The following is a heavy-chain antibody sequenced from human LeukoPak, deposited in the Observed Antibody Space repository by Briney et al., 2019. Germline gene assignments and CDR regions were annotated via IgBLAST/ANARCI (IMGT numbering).Heavy chain of an antibody. D-gene: IGHD2-21*02. CDR3: ARDKVTAIPNYYYMDV. CDR2: IYHSGKT. Sequence: KPSETLSLTCTVSGYSINNNYYWDWIRQPPGKGLDWIASIYHSGKTYYNPALKSRVTISVDTSKNQFSLKLTSVTAADTAVYYCARDKVTAIPNYYYMDVWGKGTTVTISS. CDR1: GYSINNNYY. J-gene: IGHJ6*03. V-gene: IGHV4-38-2*02.